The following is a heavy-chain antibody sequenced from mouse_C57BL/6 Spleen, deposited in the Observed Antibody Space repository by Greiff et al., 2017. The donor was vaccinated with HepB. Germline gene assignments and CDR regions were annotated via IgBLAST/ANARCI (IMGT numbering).Heavy chain of an antibody. CDR2: IHPNSGST. Sequence: VKLMESGAELVKPGASVKLSCKASGYTFTSYWMHWVKQRPGQGLEWIGMIHPNSGSTNYNEKFKSKATLTVDKSSSTAYMQLSSLTSEDSAVYYCARGYDYDPWFAYWGQGTLVTVSA. CDR1: GYTFTSYW. D-gene: IGHD2-4*01. J-gene: IGHJ3*01. CDR3: ARGYDYDPWFAY. V-gene: IGHV1-64*01.